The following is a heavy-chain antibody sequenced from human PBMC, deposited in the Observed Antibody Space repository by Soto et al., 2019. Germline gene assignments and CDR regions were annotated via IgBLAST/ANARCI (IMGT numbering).Heavy chain of an antibody. D-gene: IGHD1-26*01. CDR2: IYYSGST. J-gene: IGHJ6*02. CDR1: GGFISSGGYY. CDR3: ARDRGGRTKYSGSPRDCGMDV. Sequence: SETLSLTCTVSGGFISSGGYYWSWIRQHPGKGLEWIGYIYYSGSTYYNPSLKSRVTISVDTSKNQFSLKLSSVTAADTAVYYCARDRGGRTKYSGSPRDCGMDVWGQGTTVTVSS. V-gene: IGHV4-31*03.